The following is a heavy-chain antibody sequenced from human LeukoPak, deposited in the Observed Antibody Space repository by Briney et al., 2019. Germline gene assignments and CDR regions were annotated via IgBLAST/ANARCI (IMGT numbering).Heavy chain of an antibody. D-gene: IGHD2-15*01. J-gene: IGHJ5*02. CDR2: IYYSGST. V-gene: IGHV4-39*07. Sequence: SETLSLTCTVSGGSISSSSYYWGWIRQPPGKGLEWIGSIYYSGSTYYNPSPKSRVTISVDTSKNQFSLKLSSVTAADTAVYYCARVVWGYCSGGSCYWFDPWGQGTLVTVSS. CDR3: ARVVWGYCSGGSCYWFDP. CDR1: GGSISSSSYY.